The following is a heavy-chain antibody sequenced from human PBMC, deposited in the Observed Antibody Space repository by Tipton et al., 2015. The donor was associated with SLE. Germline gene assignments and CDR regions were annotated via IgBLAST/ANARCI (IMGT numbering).Heavy chain of an antibody. CDR2: INYSGST. J-gene: IGHJ4*02. Sequence: TLSLTCEVYGGSFSGYYWSWIRQSPGKGLEWIGEINYSGSTNYNPSLKSRVTISVDKSKNQFSLKLSSVTAADTAVYYCATSGSNDYWGQGTLVAVSS. D-gene: IGHD1-26*01. V-gene: IGHV4-34*01. CDR1: GGSFSGYY. CDR3: ATSGSNDY.